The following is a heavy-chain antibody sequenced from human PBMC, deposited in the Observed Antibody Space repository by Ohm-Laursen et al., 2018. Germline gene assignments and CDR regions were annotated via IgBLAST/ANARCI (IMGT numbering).Heavy chain of an antibody. Sequence: GASVKVSCKVSGYTLTDLSIHWVRQAPGKGLEWMGGLDPEDGETLYAQKFQGRVTMTEDRSTDTVYLELSTLKSEDTAVYYCATAITRIHLWWNFDYWGQGTLVIVSS. D-gene: IGHD5-18*01. V-gene: IGHV1-24*01. CDR3: ATAITRIHLWWNFDY. CDR2: LDPEDGET. J-gene: IGHJ4*02. CDR1: GYTLTDLS.